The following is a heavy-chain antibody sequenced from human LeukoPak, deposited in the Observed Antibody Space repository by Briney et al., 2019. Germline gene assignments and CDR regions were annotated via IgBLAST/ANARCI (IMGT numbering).Heavy chain of an antibody. J-gene: IGHJ4*02. Sequence: PGGSLRLSCAASGFTFDGFALFWVRQAPGKGLECVSGINWNSGSIDYADSVKGRFTTSRDNAKSSLYLQMNSLRVEDTAVYYCAKGTGGYYGPFDSWGQGTLVTVSS. D-gene: IGHD3-22*01. CDR2: INWNSGSI. V-gene: IGHV3-9*01. CDR1: GFTFDGFA. CDR3: AKGTGGYYGPFDS.